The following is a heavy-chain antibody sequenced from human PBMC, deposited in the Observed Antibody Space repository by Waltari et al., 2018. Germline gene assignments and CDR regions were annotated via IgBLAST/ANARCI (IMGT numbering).Heavy chain of an antibody. V-gene: IGHV3-33*01. CDR1: GFTFTNHG. CDR3: ARGDGGSGLGASDI. D-gene: IGHD3-3*01. Sequence: QVQLVESGGGVVLSGRPRRLPCVGSGFTFTNHGMNWVCQAPGKGLEWVAVIWYDGSNKNYVDSVKGRFTISRDNSKNTMYLEMNRLRAEDTAVYFCARGDGGSGLGASDIWGQGTMVTVSS. CDR2: IWYDGSNK. J-gene: IGHJ3*02.